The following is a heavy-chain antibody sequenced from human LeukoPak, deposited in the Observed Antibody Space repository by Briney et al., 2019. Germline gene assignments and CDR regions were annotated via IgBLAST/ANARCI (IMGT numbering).Heavy chain of an antibody. Sequence: SETLSLTCTVSGGSISSGGYYWSWIRQHPGKGLEWIGYIYYSGSTYYNPSLKSRVTISVDTSKNQFSLKLSSVTAADTAVYYCARGTLITMVRGVIIGRDNWFDPWGQGTLATVSS. V-gene: IGHV4-31*03. CDR2: IYYSGST. CDR1: GGSISSGGYY. D-gene: IGHD3-10*01. CDR3: ARGTLITMVRGVIIGRDNWFDP. J-gene: IGHJ5*02.